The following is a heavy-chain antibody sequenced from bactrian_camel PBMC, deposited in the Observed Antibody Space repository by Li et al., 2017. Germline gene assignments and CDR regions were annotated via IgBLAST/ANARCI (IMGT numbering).Heavy chain of an antibody. D-gene: IGHD1*01. V-gene: IGHV3S53*01. Sequence: HVQLVESGGDSVQAGGSLRLSCAVSGYSYNTYCMGWFRQALDKEREGLAALDSNGISTYAESAKGRFTISLDKAINTLYLQMDSLIPEDTAMYYCAARWGYGLGTRCNGPDLVERGYKGQGTQVTVS. CDR1: GYSYNTYC. CDR2: LDSNGIS. J-gene: IGHJ4*01.